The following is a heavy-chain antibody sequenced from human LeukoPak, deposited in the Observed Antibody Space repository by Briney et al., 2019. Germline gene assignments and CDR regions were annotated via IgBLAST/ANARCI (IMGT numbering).Heavy chain of an antibody. D-gene: IGHD4-17*01. CDR1: GFTFTGYG. Sequence: PGGSLRPSCAASGFTFTGYGFHWVRQAPGKGLEWVAVVWYDGTRKYYADSVKGRFTVSRDNSENTVYLQISGLRAEDTAVYYCARDTDTTSHYGRFDPWGQGTLVTVSS. V-gene: IGHV3-33*01. CDR3: ARDTDTTSHYGRFDP. J-gene: IGHJ5*02. CDR2: VWYDGTRK.